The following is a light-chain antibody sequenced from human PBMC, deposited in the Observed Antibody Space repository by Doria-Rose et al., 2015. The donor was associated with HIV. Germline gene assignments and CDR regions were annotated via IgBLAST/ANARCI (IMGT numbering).Light chain of an antibody. CDR1: QRVKSSY. J-gene: IGKJ5*01. Sequence: TQSPGTLSLSPGERATLSCRASQRVKSSYLAWYQQKPGQAPRLLIYNASTRATGTPDRFNGSGSGTDFTLTISRLEPEDVAVYYCQQYGTSRGTFGQGTRLEIK. CDR3: QQYGTSRGT. CDR2: NAS. V-gene: IGKV3-20*01.